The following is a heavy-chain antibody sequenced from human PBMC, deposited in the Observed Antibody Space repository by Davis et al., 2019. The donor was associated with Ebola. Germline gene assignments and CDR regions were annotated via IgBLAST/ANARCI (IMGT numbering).Heavy chain of an antibody. CDR1: GYSFTSYW. Sequence: GESLKISCKGSGYSFTSYWIGWVRQMPGKGLEWMGIIYPGDSDTRSSPSFQGQVTISADKSISTAYLQWSSLKASDTAMYYCARFDCSSTSCSPYYYYYYMDVWGKGTTVTVSS. CDR2: IYPGDSDT. CDR3: ARFDCSSTSCSPYYYYYYMDV. V-gene: IGHV5-51*01. D-gene: IGHD2-2*01. J-gene: IGHJ6*03.